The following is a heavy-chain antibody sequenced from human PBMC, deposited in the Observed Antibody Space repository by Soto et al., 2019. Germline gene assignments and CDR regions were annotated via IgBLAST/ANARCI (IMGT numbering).Heavy chain of an antibody. V-gene: IGHV3-21*01. CDR1: GFTFSSYS. D-gene: IGHD5-18*01. J-gene: IGHJ5*02. CDR3: ARGLTLQLWLLFDP. Sequence: GGSLRLSCAASGFTFSSYSMNWVRQAPGKGLEWVSSISSSSSYIYYADSVKGRFTISRDNAKNSLYLQMNSLRSEDTAVYYCARGLTLQLWLLFDPWGQGTLVTVSS. CDR2: ISSSSSYI.